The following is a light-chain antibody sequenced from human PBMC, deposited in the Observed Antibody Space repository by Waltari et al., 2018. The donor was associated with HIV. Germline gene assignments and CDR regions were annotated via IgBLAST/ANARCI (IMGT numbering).Light chain of an antibody. CDR1: SSNIGINY. CDR3: YSTDDSGNPLAV. Sequence: QSVLTQTPSASGTPGQRVTISCSGSSSNIGINYVYWYQQLPGTAPKLLIYRNNQRPSGVPDRFSGSSSGTMATLTISGAQVEDEGDYYCYSTDDSGNPLAVFGGGTQLTVL. V-gene: IGLV1-47*01. CDR2: RNN. J-gene: IGLJ7*01.